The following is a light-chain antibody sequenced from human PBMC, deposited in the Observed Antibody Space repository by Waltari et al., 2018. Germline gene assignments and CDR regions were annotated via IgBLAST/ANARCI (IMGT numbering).Light chain of an antibody. J-gene: IGKJ1*01. CDR1: QSVFYSSYNKNY. Sequence: DIVMTQSPDSLAVSLGERAPIDCKSRQSVFYSSYNKNYLAWYHHKPGQPPTLLFYWASTRESGVPDRFSASGSVTDFTLTINNLQAEDVAVYYCQQYYRSRTFGQGTKVEIK. CDR2: WAS. CDR3: QQYYRSRT. V-gene: IGKV4-1*01.